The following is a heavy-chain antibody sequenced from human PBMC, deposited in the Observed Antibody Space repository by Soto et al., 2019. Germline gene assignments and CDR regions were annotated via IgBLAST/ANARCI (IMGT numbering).Heavy chain of an antibody. CDR1: GFTFSSYA. CDR3: AKDKGNDFWSGFSGPYYGTDV. CDR2: ISGSGGRT. D-gene: IGHD3-3*01. J-gene: IGHJ6*02. Sequence: GGSLRLSCAASGFTFSSYAMTLVRQAPGKGLECVSAISGSGGRTYYADSVKGRFTISRDNSKNTLYVQMNSLRDEDTALYYCAKDKGNDFWSGFSGPYYGTDVWGQGTTVTVSS. V-gene: IGHV3-23*01.